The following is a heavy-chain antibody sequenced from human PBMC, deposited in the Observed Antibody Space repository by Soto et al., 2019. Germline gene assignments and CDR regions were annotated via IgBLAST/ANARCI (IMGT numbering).Heavy chain of an antibody. CDR2: IYYSGST. CDR3: ARERGGSGFSRDGLSGMDV. J-gene: IGHJ6*02. V-gene: IGHV4-31*03. D-gene: IGHD3-22*01. Sequence: PSETLSLTCTVSGGSISSGGYYWSWIRQHPGKGLEWIGYIYYSGSTYYNPSLKSRVTISVDTSKNQFSLKLSSVTAADTAVYYCARERGGSGFSRDGLSGMDVWGQGTTVTVSS. CDR1: GGSISSGGYY.